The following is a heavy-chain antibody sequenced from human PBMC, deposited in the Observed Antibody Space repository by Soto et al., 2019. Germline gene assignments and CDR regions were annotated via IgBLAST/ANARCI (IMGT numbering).Heavy chain of an antibody. Sequence: GGSLRLSCAASGFTFSSYAMSWVRQAPGKGLEWVSAISGSGGSTYYADSVKGRFTISRDNSKNTLYLQMNSLRAEDTAVYYCAKGTQDLDCSSTSCYAQYYYYGMDVWGQGTTVTVSS. V-gene: IGHV3-23*01. D-gene: IGHD2-2*01. CDR2: ISGSGGST. J-gene: IGHJ6*02. CDR1: GFTFSSYA. CDR3: AKGTQDLDCSSTSCYAQYYYYGMDV.